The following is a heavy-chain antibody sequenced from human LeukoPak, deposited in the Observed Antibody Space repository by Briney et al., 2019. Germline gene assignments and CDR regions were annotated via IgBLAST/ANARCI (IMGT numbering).Heavy chain of an antibody. Sequence: GGSLRLSCEASGFTFSIYAMHWVRQAPGKGLEWVAVISYDGSKYNEDSVKGRFTISRDNSKNTLYLQMNSLRAEDTAVYYCAKDRAYYSDSSGYYLVRAYDYWGQGTLVTVSS. V-gene: IGHV3-30*18. CDR3: AKDRAYYSDSSGYYLVRAYDY. CDR1: GFTFSIYA. J-gene: IGHJ4*02. CDR2: ISYDGSK. D-gene: IGHD3-22*01.